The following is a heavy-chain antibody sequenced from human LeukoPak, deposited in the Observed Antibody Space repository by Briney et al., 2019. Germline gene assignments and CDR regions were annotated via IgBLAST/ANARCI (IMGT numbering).Heavy chain of an antibody. V-gene: IGHV3-48*04. CDR1: GFTFSSYS. Sequence: GGSLRLSCAASGFTFSSYSMNWVRQAPGKGLEWVSYISSSSSTIYYADSVKGRFTISRDNAKNSLYLQMNSLRAEDTAVYYCARVLIAAGEHRLDYWGQGTLVTVSS. D-gene: IGHD6-13*01. CDR2: ISSSSSTI. J-gene: IGHJ4*02. CDR3: ARVLIAAGEHRLDY.